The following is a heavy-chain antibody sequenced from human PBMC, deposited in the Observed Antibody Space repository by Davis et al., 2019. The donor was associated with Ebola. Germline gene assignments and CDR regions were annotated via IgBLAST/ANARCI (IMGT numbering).Heavy chain of an antibody. CDR2: IYPVDSHT. V-gene: IGHV5-51*01. CDR3: ARASGMITFGGDISYYFDY. CDR1: GYIFTNHW. Sequence: GESLKISCKGSGYIFTNHWIGWVRQRPGKGLEWMGVIYPVDSHTRYSPSFQGQVTISADKSISTAYLQWSSLKASDTAMYYCARASGMITFGGDISYYFDYWGQGTLVTVSS. J-gene: IGHJ4*02. D-gene: IGHD3-16*01.